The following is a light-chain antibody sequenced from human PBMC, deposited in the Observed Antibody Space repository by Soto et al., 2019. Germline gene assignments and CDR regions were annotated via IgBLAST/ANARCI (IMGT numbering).Light chain of an antibody. V-gene: IGKV3-20*01. CDR1: QTVTSY. CDR2: GAS. Sequence: PGETATLSCRASQTVTSYFAWYQQKPGQAPRLLIYGASSRATGIPDRFSGSGSGTDFTLTISGLEPEDFAVYYCQQYGCSPRTFGQGTKVEIK. J-gene: IGKJ1*01. CDR3: QQYGCSPRT.